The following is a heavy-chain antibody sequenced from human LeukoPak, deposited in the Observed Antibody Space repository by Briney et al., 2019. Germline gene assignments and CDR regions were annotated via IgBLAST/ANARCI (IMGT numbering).Heavy chain of an antibody. CDR2: IYHSGST. J-gene: IGHJ5*02. CDR3: ARHLRIELRFDP. CDR1: GYSISSGYY. Sequence: SETLSLTCAVSGYSISSGYYWGWIRQPPGKGLEWIGSIYHSGSTYYNPSLKSRVTISVDTSKNQFSLKLSSVTAADTAVYYCARHLRIELRFDPWGQGTLATVSS. D-gene: IGHD1-7*01. V-gene: IGHV4-38-2*01.